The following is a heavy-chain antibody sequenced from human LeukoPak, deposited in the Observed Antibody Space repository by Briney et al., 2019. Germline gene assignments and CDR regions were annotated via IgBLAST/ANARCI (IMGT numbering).Heavy chain of an antibody. Sequence: SETLSLTCTVSGGSISSGGYYWSWIRQHPGKGLEWIGYIYYSGSTYYNPSLKSRVTISVDTSKNQFSLKLSSVTAEDTAVYYCAREGVVNFDYWGQGTLVTVSS. D-gene: IGHD3-3*01. V-gene: IGHV4-31*03. CDR2: IYYSGST. CDR1: GGSISSGGYY. J-gene: IGHJ4*02. CDR3: AREGVVNFDY.